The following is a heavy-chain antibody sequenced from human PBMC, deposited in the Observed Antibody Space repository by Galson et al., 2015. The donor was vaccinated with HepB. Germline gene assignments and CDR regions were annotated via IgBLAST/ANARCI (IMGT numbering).Heavy chain of an antibody. V-gene: IGHV3-73*01. J-gene: IGHJ4*02. CDR3: TRRPPYYDILTGPTPD. CDR2: IRSKTNTYAT. D-gene: IGHD3-9*01. CDR1: EFTFSDSA. Sequence: SLRLSCAASEFTFSDSAMHWVRQASGKGLEWVGRIRSKTNTYATAYAASVKGRFTISRDDSKNTAYLQMNSLKTDDTAVYYCTRRPPYYDILTGPTPDWGQGTLVTVSS.